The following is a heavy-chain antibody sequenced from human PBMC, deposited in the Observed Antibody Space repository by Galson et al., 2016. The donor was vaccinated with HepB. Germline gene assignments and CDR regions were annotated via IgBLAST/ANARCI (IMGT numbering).Heavy chain of an antibody. J-gene: IGHJ4*02. Sequence: SLRLSCAVSGFTFSSFEMNWVRQAPGKGLEWISYISGSGVTIYYADSVKGRFTISRDNAKNSLYLQMNSLRAEDTAVYYCARETRSPHDINYSDYRYFDYWGQGTLVTVSS. D-gene: IGHD4-11*01. CDR3: ARETRSPHDINYSDYRYFDY. CDR2: ISGSGVTI. CDR1: GFTFSSFE. V-gene: IGHV3-48*03.